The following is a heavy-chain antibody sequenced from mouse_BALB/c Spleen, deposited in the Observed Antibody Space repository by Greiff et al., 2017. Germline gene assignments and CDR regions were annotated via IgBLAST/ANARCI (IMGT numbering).Heavy chain of an antibody. CDR1: GFNIKDYY. Sequence: EVQLVESGAELVRPGALVKLSCKASGFNIKDYYMHWVKQRPEQGLGWIGWIDPENGNTIYDPKFQGKASITADTSSNTAYLQLSSLTSEDTAVYYCARGDYDEGPAYWGQGTLVTVSA. D-gene: IGHD2-4*01. J-gene: IGHJ3*01. CDR2: IDPENGNT. V-gene: IGHV14-1*02. CDR3: ARGDYDEGPAY.